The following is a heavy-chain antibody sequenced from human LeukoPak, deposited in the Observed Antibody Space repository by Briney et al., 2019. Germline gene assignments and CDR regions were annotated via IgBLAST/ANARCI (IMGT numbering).Heavy chain of an antibody. CDR2: IYHSGST. Sequence: SETLSLTCAVSGGSISSGGYSWSWIRQPPGKGLEWIGYIYHSGSTYYNPSLKSRVTISVDTSKNQFSLKLSSVTAADTAVYYCARDGGSGRSDYYYYGMDVWGQGTTVTVSS. V-gene: IGHV4-30-2*01. CDR3: ARDGGSGRSDYYYYGMDV. D-gene: IGHD3-10*01. CDR1: GGSISSGGYS. J-gene: IGHJ6*02.